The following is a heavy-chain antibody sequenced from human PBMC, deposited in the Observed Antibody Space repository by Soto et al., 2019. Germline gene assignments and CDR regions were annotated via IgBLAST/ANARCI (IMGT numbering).Heavy chain of an antibody. V-gene: IGHV1-69*12. D-gene: IGHD3-10*01. J-gene: IGHJ6*02. CDR3: ATMKGGSQYYYYGMDV. CDR2: IIPMFGRA. Sequence: QVQLVQSGAEVKKPGSSVKVSCKASGGTFSSYAISWVRQAPGQGLEWMGGIIPMFGRADYAQKFQGRVTITADESTSTADMELSSLRSDDTAVYYCATMKGGSQYYYYGMDVWGQGTTVTVSS. CDR1: GGTFSSYA.